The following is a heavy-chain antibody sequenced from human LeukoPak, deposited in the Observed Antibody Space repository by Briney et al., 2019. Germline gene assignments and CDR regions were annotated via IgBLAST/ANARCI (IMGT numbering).Heavy chain of an antibody. CDR3: TRTRGYYVNDY. J-gene: IGHJ4*02. V-gene: IGHV4-59*01. CDR1: GASIRRSF. D-gene: IGHD1-26*01. CDR2: LSMRGTT. Sequence: SETLSLTCTVSGASIRRSFWNWVRQPPGRGLGWIGYLSMRGTTNYNPSLKSRVTISADTSENQFSLKVSSVTAADTAVYYCTRTRGYYVNDYWGQGILVTVSS.